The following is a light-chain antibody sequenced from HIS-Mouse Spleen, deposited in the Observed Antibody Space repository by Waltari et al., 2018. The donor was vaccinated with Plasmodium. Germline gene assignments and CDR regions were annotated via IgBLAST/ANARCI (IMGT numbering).Light chain of an antibody. J-gene: IGLJ3*02. CDR1: ALPKKY. CDR2: EDS. V-gene: IGLV3-10*01. Sequence: SYELTQPTSVSVSPGQTPRITCSGDALPKKYAYWYQQKSGQAPVLVSYEDSKRPSGIPERFSGSSSGTMATLTISGAQVEDEADYYCYSTDSSGNHRVFGGGTKLTVL. CDR3: YSTDSSGNHRV.